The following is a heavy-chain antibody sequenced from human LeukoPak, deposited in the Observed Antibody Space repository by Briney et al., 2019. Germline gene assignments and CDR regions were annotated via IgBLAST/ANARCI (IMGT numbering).Heavy chain of an antibody. Sequence: SETLSLTCTVSGGSISSSSYYWGWIRQPPGKGLEWIGSIYYSGSTYYNPSLKSRVTISVDTSKNRFSLKLSSVTAADTAVYYCARDLGVVAFDIWGQGTMVTVSS. J-gene: IGHJ3*02. CDR1: GGSISSSSYY. CDR3: ARDLGVVAFDI. CDR2: IYYSGST. D-gene: IGHD6-6*01. V-gene: IGHV4-39*02.